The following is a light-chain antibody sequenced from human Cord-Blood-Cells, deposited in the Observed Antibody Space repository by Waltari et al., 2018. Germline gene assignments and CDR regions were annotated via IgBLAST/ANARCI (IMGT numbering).Light chain of an antibody. Sequence: DIVMTQSPDSLAVSLGERATINCKSSQSVLYSSNNKNYLAWYQQKPGQPPKLLIYWASTRESGVPDRFGGSGSGTDFTLTSSSLQAEDVAVYYCQQYYSTPFTVGPGTKVDIK. CDR3: QQYYSTPFT. V-gene: IGKV4-1*01. CDR1: QSVLYSSNNKNY. J-gene: IGKJ3*01. CDR2: WAS.